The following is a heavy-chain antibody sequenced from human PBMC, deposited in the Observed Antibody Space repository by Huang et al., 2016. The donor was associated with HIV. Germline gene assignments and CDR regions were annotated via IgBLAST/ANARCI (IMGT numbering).Heavy chain of an antibody. CDR2: IRQDESEK. CDR3: ATKTGAMDI. Sequence: VESGGRLVQPGGSIRVSCVGSTFTFGAYWMSWVRQAPGKGLEWVANIRQDESEKDYVDSVKGRFNISRDNAKKVLFLEMNNVTVEDTATYYCATKTGAMDIWGQGTTVTVS. D-gene: IGHD1-7*01. V-gene: IGHV3-7*03. J-gene: IGHJ6*02. CDR1: TFTFGAYW.